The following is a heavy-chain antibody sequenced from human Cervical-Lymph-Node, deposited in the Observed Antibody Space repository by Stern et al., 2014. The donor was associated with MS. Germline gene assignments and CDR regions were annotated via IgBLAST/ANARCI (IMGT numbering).Heavy chain of an antibody. CDR3: ARHDRIALGTAIGK. D-gene: IGHD2-21*02. V-gene: IGHV4-39*01. CDR2: VSHSGTT. J-gene: IGHJ4*02. CDR1: GVSLSIDSYY. Sequence: QLQESGPGLVKPSETLSLTCSVSGVSLSIDSYYWGWVRQTPGKGLEWIGSVSHSGTTYYNPPLRMRPTIPADTPKTQFPRKLTPGTAADTGVYYCARHDRIALGTAIGKWGQGTLVTVSP.